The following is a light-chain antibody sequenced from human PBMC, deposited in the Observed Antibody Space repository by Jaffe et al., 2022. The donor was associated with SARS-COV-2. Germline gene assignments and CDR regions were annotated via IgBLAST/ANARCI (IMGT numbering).Light chain of an antibody. J-gene: IGLJ2*01. Sequence: QAVVTQEPSLTVSPGGTVTLTCGSSTGSVTSGHYPYWFQQKPGQAPRTLIYDTSNKHSWTPARFSGSLLGGQAALTLSGAQPEDEADYYCLLVYSGTVVFGGGTKLTVL. CDR1: TGSVTSGHY. CDR2: DTS. V-gene: IGLV7-46*01. CDR3: LLVYSGTVV.